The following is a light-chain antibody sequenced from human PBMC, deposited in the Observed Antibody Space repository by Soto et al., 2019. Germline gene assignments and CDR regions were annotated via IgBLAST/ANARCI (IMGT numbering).Light chain of an antibody. CDR3: QQYNSSPLT. CDR2: KAS. Sequence: DIQMTQSPSTLYASVGDRVTITCRASQSIGASLAWFQQKPGKAPNLLIYKASSLESGVPSRFSGSGSGTEFTLTISTLQPDDFATYYCQQYNSSPLTFGGGNKVEIK. J-gene: IGKJ4*01. CDR1: QSIGAS. V-gene: IGKV1-5*03.